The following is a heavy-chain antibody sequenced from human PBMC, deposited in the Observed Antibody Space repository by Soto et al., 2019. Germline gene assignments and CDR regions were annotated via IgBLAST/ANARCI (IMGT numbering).Heavy chain of an antibody. V-gene: IGHV1-18*01. Sequence: QVKLVQSGAEVKKPGASVKVSCKASGYTFTHYGINWVRQAPGQGLEWLGWVSAYNGERRYALRVQARVIMTTDTSTTTAYMELRSLRSDDTAVYYCTRGTSIPGSGAYGCQGTVVSVSS. CDR3: TRGTSIPGSGAY. CDR2: VSAYNGER. D-gene: IGHD6-6*01. CDR1: GYTFTHYG. J-gene: IGHJ4*01.